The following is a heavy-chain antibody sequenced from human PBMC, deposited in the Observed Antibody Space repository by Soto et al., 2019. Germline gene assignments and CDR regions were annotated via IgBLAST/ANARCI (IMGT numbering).Heavy chain of an antibody. CDR1: GFTFSSYG. D-gene: IGHD2-2*01. V-gene: IGHV3-30*18. CDR2: ISYDGSNK. J-gene: IGHJ4*02. CDR3: AKDLLPLSTSSTVDY. Sequence: GGSLRLSCAASGFTFSSYGMHWFRQAPGKGLEWVAVISYDGSNKYYADSVKGRFTISRDNSKNTLYLQMNSLRAEDTAVYYCAKDLLPLSTSSTVDYWGQGTLVTVSS.